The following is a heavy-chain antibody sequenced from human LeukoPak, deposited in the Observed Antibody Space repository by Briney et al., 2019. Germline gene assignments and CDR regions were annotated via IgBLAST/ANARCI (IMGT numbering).Heavy chain of an antibody. V-gene: IGHV3-21*01. Sequence: GGSLRLSCAASGFTFSSYSMNWVRQAPGKGLEWVSSISSSSSYINYADSVKGRFTISRDNAKNSLYLQMNSLRAEDTAVYYCARGPTLGYYGMDVWGQGTTVTVSS. CDR3: ARGPTLGYYGMDV. CDR1: GFTFSSYS. J-gene: IGHJ6*02. CDR2: ISSSSSYI.